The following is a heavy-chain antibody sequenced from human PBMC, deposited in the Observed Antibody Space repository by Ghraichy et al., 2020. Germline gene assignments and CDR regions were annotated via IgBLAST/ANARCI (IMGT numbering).Heavy chain of an antibody. Sequence: SGPTLVKPTPTLTLSCTFSGFSLSMSGMSLSWIRQPPGKALEWLALIDWDDDTYYSTSLKTRLTISKDTSKNQVVLTMTNMDPVDTATYYCARSPNRNWNFDYWGKGIMVTVSS. CDR2: IDWDDDT. D-gene: IGHD1-14*01. CDR1: GFSLSMSGMS. CDR3: ARSPNRNWNFDY. V-gene: IGHV2-70*01. J-gene: IGHJ4*02.